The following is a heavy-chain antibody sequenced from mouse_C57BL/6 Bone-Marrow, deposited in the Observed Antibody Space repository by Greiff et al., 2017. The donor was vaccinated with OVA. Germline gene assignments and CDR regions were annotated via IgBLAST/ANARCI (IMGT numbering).Heavy chain of an antibody. V-gene: IGHV1-50*01. J-gene: IGHJ3*01. CDR2: IDPSDSYT. Sequence: VQLQQPGAELVKPGASVKLSCKASGYTFTSYWMQWVKQRPGQGLEWIGEIDPSDSYTNYNPKFKGKATLTVDTSSSTAYMQLSSLTSEDSAVYYCARGGGPWFAYWGQGTLVTVSA. CDR3: ARGGGPWFAY. CDR1: GYTFTSYW.